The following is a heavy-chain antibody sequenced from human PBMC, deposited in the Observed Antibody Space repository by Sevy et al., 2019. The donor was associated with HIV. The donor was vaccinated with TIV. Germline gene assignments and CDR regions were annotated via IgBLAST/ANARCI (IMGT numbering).Heavy chain of an antibody. D-gene: IGHD4-4*01. CDR1: GFTFSSYG. Sequence: GGSLRLSCAASGFTFSSYGMHWLRQAPGKGLEWVAVVWYDGSSKYYVDSVKGRFTISRDNSKNTLYLQMNSLRAEDTAVYYCARGGYGGNYGCGVDVWGQGTMVTVSS. CDR3: ARGGYGGNYGCGVDV. CDR2: VWYDGSSK. V-gene: IGHV3-33*01. J-gene: IGHJ3*01.